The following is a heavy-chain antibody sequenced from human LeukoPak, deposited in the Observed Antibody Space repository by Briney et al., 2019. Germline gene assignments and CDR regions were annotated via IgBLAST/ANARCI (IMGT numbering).Heavy chain of an antibody. Sequence: SETLSLTCAVSGGSISSGGYSWSWIRQPPGKGLEWIGYIYHSGSTYYNPSLKSRVTISVDKSKNQFSLKLSSVTAADTAVYYCARDAPCTNGVCSLLFWGQGTLVTVSS. D-gene: IGHD2-8*01. CDR2: IYHSGST. V-gene: IGHV4-30-2*01. CDR1: GGSISSGGYS. CDR3: ARDAPCTNGVCSLLF. J-gene: IGHJ4*02.